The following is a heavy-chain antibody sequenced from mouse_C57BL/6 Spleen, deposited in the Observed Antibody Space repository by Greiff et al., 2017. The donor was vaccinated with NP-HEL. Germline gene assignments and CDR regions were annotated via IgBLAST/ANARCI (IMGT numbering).Heavy chain of an antibody. J-gene: IGHJ2*01. D-gene: IGHD3-2*02. CDR1: GYTFTSYW. CDR3: ARKGPQYYFDY. Sequence: QVQLQQSGAELVKPGASVKLSCKASGYTFTSYWMQWVKQRPGQGLEWIGEIDPSDSYTNYNQKFKGKATLTVDTSSSTAYMQLSSLTSEDSAVYYCARKGPQYYFDYWGQGTTLTVSS. CDR2: IDPSDSYT. V-gene: IGHV1-50*01.